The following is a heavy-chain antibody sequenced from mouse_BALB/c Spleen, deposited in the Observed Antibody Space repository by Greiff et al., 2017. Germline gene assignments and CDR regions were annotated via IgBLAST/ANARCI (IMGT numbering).Heavy chain of an antibody. J-gene: IGHJ4*01. CDR2: ISSGGTYT. CDR1: GFTFSSYA. V-gene: IGHV5-9-3*01. Sequence: EVQGVESGGGLVKPGGSLKLSCAASGFTFSSYAMSWVRQTPEKRLEWVATISSGGTYTYYPDSVKGRFTISRDNAKNTLYLQMSSLRSEDTAMYYCARRGTTAPGDYWGQGTSVTVSS. D-gene: IGHD1-2*01. CDR3: ARRGTTAPGDY.